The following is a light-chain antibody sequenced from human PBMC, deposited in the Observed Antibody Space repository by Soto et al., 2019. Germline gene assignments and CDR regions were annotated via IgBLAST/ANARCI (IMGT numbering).Light chain of an antibody. Sequence: EIVLTQSPDTLSLSPGERATLSCRASQSVSSFVAWYQQRPGQPPRLLIYDVSKRATGSPIRFSGSGSGTDFNLTISSLEPEDFAAYYCQQRINWPLTFGGGTKVEIK. J-gene: IGKJ4*01. CDR3: QQRINWPLT. CDR1: QSVSSF. V-gene: IGKV3-11*01. CDR2: DVS.